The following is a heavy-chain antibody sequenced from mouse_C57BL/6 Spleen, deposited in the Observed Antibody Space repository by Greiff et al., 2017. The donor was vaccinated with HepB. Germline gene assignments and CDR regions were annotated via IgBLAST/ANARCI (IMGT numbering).Heavy chain of an antibody. J-gene: IGHJ2*01. D-gene: IGHD2-5*01. CDR3: AKGGYSNYGEYYFDY. CDR2: IWRGGST. CDR1: GFSLTSYG. V-gene: IGHV2-5*01. Sequence: QVQLQQSGPGLVQPSQSLSITCTVSGFSLTSYGVHWVRQSPGKGLEWLGVIWRGGSTDYNAAFMSRLSITKDNSKSQVFFKMNSLQADDTAIYYCAKGGYSNYGEYYFDYWGQGTTLTVSS.